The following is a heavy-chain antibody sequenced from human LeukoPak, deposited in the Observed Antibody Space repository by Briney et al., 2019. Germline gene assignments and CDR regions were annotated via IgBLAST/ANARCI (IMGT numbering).Heavy chain of an antibody. D-gene: IGHD2-15*01. CDR2: IWYDGSNK. V-gene: IGHV3-33*01. Sequence: GGSLRLFCAASGFTFSSYGMHWVRQAPGKELEWVAVIWYDGSNKYYADSVKGRFTISRDNSKNTLYLQMNSPRAEDTAVYYCARAITRYCSGGSCYLIDYWGHGTLVTVSS. CDR1: GFTFSSYG. CDR3: ARAITRYCSGGSCYLIDY. J-gene: IGHJ4*01.